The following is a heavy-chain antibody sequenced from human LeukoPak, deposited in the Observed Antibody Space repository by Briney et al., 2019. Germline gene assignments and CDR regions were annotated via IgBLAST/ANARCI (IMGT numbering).Heavy chain of an antibody. CDR2: INQDGSTK. V-gene: IGHV3-7*01. Sequence: GGSLRLSCAASGFSFTNAWMAWVRQAPGKGLEWVANINQDGSTKQYADSVRGRFTISRDNAKNSLYLQLNSLRTEDAGLYHCARDMKGSLDYWGQGTLVTVSS. CDR3: ARDMKGSLDY. CDR1: GFSFTNAW. J-gene: IGHJ4*02. D-gene: IGHD3-16*01.